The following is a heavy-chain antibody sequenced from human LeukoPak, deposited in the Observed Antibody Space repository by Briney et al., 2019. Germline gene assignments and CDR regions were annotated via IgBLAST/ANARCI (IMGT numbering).Heavy chain of an antibody. CDR3: ARGGPIAAASPPDY. CDR1: GGTFSSYT. D-gene: IGHD6-13*01. J-gene: IGHJ4*02. CDR2: IIPILGIA. Sequence: SVKVSCKASGGTFSSYTISWVRQAPGQGLEWMGRIIPILGIANYAQKLQGRVTMTTDTSTSTAYMELRSLRSDDAAVYYCARGGPIAAASPPDYWGQGTLVTVSS. V-gene: IGHV1-69*02.